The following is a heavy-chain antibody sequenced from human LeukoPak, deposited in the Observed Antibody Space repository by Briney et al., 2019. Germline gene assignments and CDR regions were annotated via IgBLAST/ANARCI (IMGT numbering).Heavy chain of an antibody. CDR3: ARAIHGGDYFDY. CDR2: INNDGSGT. Sequence: PGGSLRLSCAASGFTFSSYWMHWVRQAPGKGPVWVSRINNDGSGTTYADSVKGRFTISRDDAKNTLYLQMNSLRAEDTAVYYCARAIHGGDYFDYWGQGTLVTVSS. J-gene: IGHJ4*02. CDR1: GFTFSSYW. D-gene: IGHD3-10*01. V-gene: IGHV3-74*01.